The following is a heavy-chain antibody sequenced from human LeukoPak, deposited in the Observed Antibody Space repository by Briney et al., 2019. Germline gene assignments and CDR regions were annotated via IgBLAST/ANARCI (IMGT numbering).Heavy chain of an antibody. V-gene: IGHV3-13*01. CDR2: IGTAGGT. J-gene: IGHJ4*02. D-gene: IGHD3-22*01. CDR1: GFTFSSYD. Sequence: PGGSLRLSCAASGFTFSSYDMHWVRQATGKGLEWVSAIGTAGGTYYPGSVKGRFTISRENAKNSLYLQMNSLRAGDTAVYYCVRDDDRPDNGLDYWGQGTLVTVSS. CDR3: VRDDDRPDNGLDY.